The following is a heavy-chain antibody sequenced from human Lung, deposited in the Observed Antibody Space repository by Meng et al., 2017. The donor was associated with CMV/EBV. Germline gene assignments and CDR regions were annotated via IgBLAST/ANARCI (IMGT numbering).Heavy chain of an antibody. CDR3: AHYYGSGRQATGAFDI. D-gene: IGHD3-10*01. CDR2: ISTSGDTT. J-gene: IGHJ3*02. Sequence: SCAASGFIFSYYEMSWVRQAPGRGLEWLSYISTSGDTTHYPDSVKGRFTISRDNAKNSLYLQMNSLTPEDTAIYYCAHYYGSGRQATGAFDILVQGXMVTVSS. CDR1: GFIFSYYE. V-gene: IGHV3-48*03.